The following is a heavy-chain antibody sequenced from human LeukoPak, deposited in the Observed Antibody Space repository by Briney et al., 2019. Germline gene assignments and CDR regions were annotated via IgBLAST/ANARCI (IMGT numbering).Heavy chain of an antibody. CDR1: GFTFSSYA. Sequence: GRSLRLSCAVSGFTFSSYAMHWVRQAPGKGLEWVAVISHDGINKYYADSVKGRFTISRDNSKSTLYLQMNSLRAEDTAVYYCARALYYYDSSGYGPGFDYWGQGTLVTVSS. CDR3: ARALYYYDSSGYGPGFDY. J-gene: IGHJ4*02. V-gene: IGHV3-30-3*01. D-gene: IGHD3-22*01. CDR2: ISHDGINK.